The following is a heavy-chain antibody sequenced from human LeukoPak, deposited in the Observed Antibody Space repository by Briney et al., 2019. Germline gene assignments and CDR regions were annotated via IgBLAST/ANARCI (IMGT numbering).Heavy chain of an antibody. CDR3: ARGGYSSGWYYY. CDR2: ISYDGSNK. Sequence: GGSLRLSCAASGFTFSSCGMHWVRQAPGKGLEWVAVISYDGSNKYYADSVKGRFTISRDNSKNTLYLQMNSLRAEDTAVYYCARGGYSSGWYYYWGQGTLVTVSS. V-gene: IGHV3-30*03. CDR1: GFTFSSCG. J-gene: IGHJ4*02. D-gene: IGHD6-19*01.